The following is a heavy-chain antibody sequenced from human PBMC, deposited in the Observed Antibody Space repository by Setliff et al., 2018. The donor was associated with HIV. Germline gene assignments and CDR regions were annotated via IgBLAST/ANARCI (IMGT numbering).Heavy chain of an antibody. D-gene: IGHD3-10*01. CDR1: GGSISSGDYY. CDR3: ARAAPPLWFGELRNWFDP. Sequence: PSETLSLTCTVSGGSISSGDYYWGWIRQPPGKGLEWIGSFHYSGPTSYNPSLRRRVTITVDTSKNQFSLKLSSVTAADTAVYYCARAAPPLWFGELRNWFDPWGQGTLVTVSS. CDR2: FHYSGPT. V-gene: IGHV4-39*07. J-gene: IGHJ5*02.